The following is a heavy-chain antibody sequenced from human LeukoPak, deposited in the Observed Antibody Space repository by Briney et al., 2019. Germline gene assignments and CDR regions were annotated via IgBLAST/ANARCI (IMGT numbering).Heavy chain of an antibody. CDR1: GFTFSSYW. V-gene: IGHV3-23*01. D-gene: IGHD3-3*01. J-gene: IGHJ3*02. CDR2: ISGSGGST. Sequence: GGSLRLSCAASGFTFSSYWMSWVRQAPGKGLEWVSAISGSGGSTYYADSVRGRFTISRDNSKNTLYLQMNSLRAEDTAVYYCAKDTYYDFWSGPGAFDIWGQGTMVTVSS. CDR3: AKDTYYDFWSGPGAFDI.